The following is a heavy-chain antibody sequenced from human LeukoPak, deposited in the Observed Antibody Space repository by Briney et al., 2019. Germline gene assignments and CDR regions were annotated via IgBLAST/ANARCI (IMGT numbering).Heavy chain of an antibody. Sequence: HPGGSLRLSCAASGFTFSTYAMNWVRQAPGKGLEWVSVISNGGGSTVYADSVKGRFTISRDNSKNTLYLQVNSLRAEDTAVYYCAKASITVAGSYFDYWGQGSLVTVPS. CDR3: AKASITVAGSYFDY. J-gene: IGHJ4*02. V-gene: IGHV3-23*01. CDR1: GFTFSTYA. CDR2: ISNGGGST. D-gene: IGHD6-19*01.